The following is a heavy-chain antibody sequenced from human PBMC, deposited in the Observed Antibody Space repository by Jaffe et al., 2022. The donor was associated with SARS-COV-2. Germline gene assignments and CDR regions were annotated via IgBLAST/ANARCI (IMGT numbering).Heavy chain of an antibody. CDR2: ISSSSSYI. CDR3: ARENIVVVPAAKSYGMDV. D-gene: IGHD2-2*01. V-gene: IGHV3-21*01. Sequence: EVQLVESGGGLVKPGGSLRLSCAASGFTFSSYSMNWVRQAPGKGLEWVSSISSSSSYIYYADSVKGRFTISRDNAKNSLYLQMNSLRAEDTAVYYCARENIVVVPAAKSYGMDVWGQGTTVTVSS. J-gene: IGHJ6*02. CDR1: GFTFSSYS.